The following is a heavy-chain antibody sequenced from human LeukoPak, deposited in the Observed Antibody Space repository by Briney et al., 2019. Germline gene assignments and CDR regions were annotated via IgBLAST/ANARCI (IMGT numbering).Heavy chain of an antibody. CDR1: GYTFTSYD. CDR2: MNPNSGNT. J-gene: IGHJ4*02. Sequence: GASVKVSCKASGYTFTSYDINWVRQATGQGLEWMGWMNPNSGNTGYAQKFQGRVTMTGNTSISTAYMELSSLRSEDTAVYYCARVHYDFWSGFWDYFDYWGQGTLVTVSS. D-gene: IGHD3-3*01. CDR3: ARVHYDFWSGFWDYFDY. V-gene: IGHV1-8*01.